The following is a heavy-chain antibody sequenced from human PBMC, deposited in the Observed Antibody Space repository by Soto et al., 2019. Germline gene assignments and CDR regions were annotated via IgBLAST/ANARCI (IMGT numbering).Heavy chain of an antibody. CDR2: IYTTATI. CDR3: ARDREAGYNFYYGMDV. J-gene: IGHJ6*02. V-gene: IGHV4-4*07. D-gene: IGHD6-19*01. CDR1: GADINTYS. Sequence: SETLSLTGSVSGADINTYSLTSIRQPAGKGLEWTRRIYTTATINYNPSLNGRVTLSVDTSTNQVSLRLASVTAADTAIYYCARDREAGYNFYYGMDVWGQGTTVTVSS.